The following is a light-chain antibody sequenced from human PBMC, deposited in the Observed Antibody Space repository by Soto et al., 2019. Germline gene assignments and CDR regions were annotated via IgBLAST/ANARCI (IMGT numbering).Light chain of an antibody. V-gene: IGKV3-20*01. CDR1: ESLRNRN. Sequence: ETVLTQSPGTLSLSPGERATLSCRASESLRNRNLAWYQKKPGQAPRLLMYDASSRATGIPDRFSGSGSGTDFTLTISRLEPEDFAIYYCQQYDTSPGTFGLGNKVEVK. J-gene: IGKJ1*01. CDR2: DAS. CDR3: QQYDTSPGT.